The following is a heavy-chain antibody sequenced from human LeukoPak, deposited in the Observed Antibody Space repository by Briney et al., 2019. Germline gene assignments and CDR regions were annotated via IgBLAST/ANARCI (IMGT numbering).Heavy chain of an antibody. Sequence: GGSLRLSCAASGFTFSDSYMTWVRQAPGKGLEWVANIKQDGSEKYYVDSVKGRFIISRDNAKNSLYLQMNSLRAEDTAVYYCARNFLWGQGTMVTVSS. CDR2: IKQDGSEK. D-gene: IGHD2/OR15-2a*01. J-gene: IGHJ3*01. V-gene: IGHV3-7*01. CDR3: ARNFL. CDR1: GFTFSDSY.